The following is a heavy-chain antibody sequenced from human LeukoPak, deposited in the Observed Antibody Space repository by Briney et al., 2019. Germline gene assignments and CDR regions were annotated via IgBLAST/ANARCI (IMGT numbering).Heavy chain of an antibody. CDR1: GYTFTGYY. V-gene: IGHV1-2*02. D-gene: IGHD6-13*01. CDR2: INPNSGGT. J-gene: IGHJ4*02. Sequence: ASVKVSCKASGYTFTGYYMHWVRQAPGQGLEWMGWINPNSGGTNYAQKFQGRVTMTRDTSTSTAYMELSRLRSDDTAVYYWARDVSSSWYYFDYWGQGTLVTVSS. CDR3: ARDVSSSWYYFDY.